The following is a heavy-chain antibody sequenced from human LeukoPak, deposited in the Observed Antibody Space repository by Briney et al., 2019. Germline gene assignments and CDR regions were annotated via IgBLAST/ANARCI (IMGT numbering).Heavy chain of an antibody. CDR2: ISSSSSYI. J-gene: IGHJ4*02. CDR1: GFTFSSYS. CDR3: ARGEAVAGFGF. V-gene: IGHV3-21*04. D-gene: IGHD6-19*01. Sequence: GGSLRLSCAASGFTFSSYSMNWVRQAPGKGLEWVSSISSSSSYIYYADSVKGRFTISRDNAKNSLYLQMNSLRAEDTAVYYCARGEAVAGFGFWGQGTLVTVSS.